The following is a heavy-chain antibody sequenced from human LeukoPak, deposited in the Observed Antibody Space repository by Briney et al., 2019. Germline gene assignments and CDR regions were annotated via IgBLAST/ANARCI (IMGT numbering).Heavy chain of an antibody. CDR3: TKDPNGDYVGAFEP. D-gene: IGHD4-17*01. V-gene: IGHV3-23*01. Sequence: GGSLRLSCAASGYSFSSFAMTWVRQAPGKGLEWVSSITGGHYPTYNTDSVKGRFTISRDNSKNTLYQQMNSLRADDTAVYYCTKDPNGDYVGAFEPWGQGTLVTVSS. J-gene: IGHJ5*02. CDR2: ITGGHYPT. CDR1: GYSFSSFA.